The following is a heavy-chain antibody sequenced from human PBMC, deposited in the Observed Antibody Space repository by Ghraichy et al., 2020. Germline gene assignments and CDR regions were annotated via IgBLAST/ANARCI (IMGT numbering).Heavy chain of an antibody. CDR1: GFIFSGYW. Sequence: GGSLRLSCAASGFIFSGYWMSWVRQAPGKGPEWVANIKKDGSEKYYVDSVKGRFTISRDNAKNSLYLQMNSLRAEDTAVYYCARDLGSGWYFDYWGQGTRVTVSA. D-gene: IGHD6-19*01. CDR3: ARDLGSGWYFDY. J-gene: IGHJ4*02. CDR2: IKKDGSEK. V-gene: IGHV3-7*01.